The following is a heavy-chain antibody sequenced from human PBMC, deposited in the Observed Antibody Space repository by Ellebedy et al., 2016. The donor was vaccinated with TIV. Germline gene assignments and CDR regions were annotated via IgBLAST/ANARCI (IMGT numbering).Heavy chain of an antibody. V-gene: IGHV1-46*04. Sequence: AASVKVSCKASGYTFSSYFMHWVRQAPGQGLEWMGIINPSGGSTTYAQNLQGRVTMTRDTSISTAYMELSSLRSEDTAVYYCARFNNWNDVGFDYWGQGTLVTVSS. J-gene: IGHJ4*02. CDR1: GYTFSSYF. CDR2: INPSGGST. CDR3: ARFNNWNDVGFDY. D-gene: IGHD1-20*01.